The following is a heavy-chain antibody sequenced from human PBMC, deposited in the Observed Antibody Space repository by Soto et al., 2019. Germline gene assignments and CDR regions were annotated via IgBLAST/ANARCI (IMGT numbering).Heavy chain of an antibody. CDR2: IYSGGST. Sequence: PGGSLRLSCAASGFTVSSNYMSWVRQAPGKGLEWVSVIYSGGSTYYADSVKGRFTISRDNSKNTLYLQMNSLRAEDTAVYYCARDHYDILTRYLNWFDPWGQGTLVTVSS. D-gene: IGHD3-9*01. V-gene: IGHV3-66*01. CDR1: GFTVSSNY. J-gene: IGHJ5*02. CDR3: ARDHYDILTRYLNWFDP.